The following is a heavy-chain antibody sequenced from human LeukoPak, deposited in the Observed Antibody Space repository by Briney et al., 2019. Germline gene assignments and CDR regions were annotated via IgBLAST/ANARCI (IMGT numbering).Heavy chain of an antibody. CDR1: GYTFTSYG. CDR2: ISAYNGNT. J-gene: IGHJ6*02. CDR3: AREYCSSTSCYAGAYYCYYGMDV. D-gene: IGHD2-2*01. Sequence: ASVKVSCKASGYTFTSYGISWVRQAPGQGLEWMGWISAYNGNTNYAQKLQGGVTMTTDTSTSTAYMELRSLRSDDTAVYYCAREYCSSTSCYAGAYYCYYGMDVWGQGTTVTVSS. V-gene: IGHV1-18*01.